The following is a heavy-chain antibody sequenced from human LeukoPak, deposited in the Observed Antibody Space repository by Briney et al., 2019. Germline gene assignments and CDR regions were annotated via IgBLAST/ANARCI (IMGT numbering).Heavy chain of an antibody. Sequence: SETLSLTCTVDSESMDSYYWNWVRQPPGKGLEWIGRVYNNKYTEYNPPLQSRVSISVDTSKSQFSLNLISVTAADTAVYYCARRVSLYAGFDIWGPGTMVTVSS. CDR3: ARRVSLYAGFDI. V-gene: IGHV4-59*08. CDR2: VYNNKYT. D-gene: IGHD3-16*02. J-gene: IGHJ3*02. CDR1: SESMDSYY.